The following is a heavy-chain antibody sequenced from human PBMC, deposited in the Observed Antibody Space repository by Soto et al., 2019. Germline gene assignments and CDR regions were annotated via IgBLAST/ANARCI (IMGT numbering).Heavy chain of an antibody. V-gene: IGHV3-48*01. CDR2: ISSSSSTI. Sequence: EVQLVESGGGLVQPGGSLRLSCAASGFTFSSYSMNWVRQAPGKGLEWVSYISSSSSTIYYADSVKGRFTISRDNAKNSLYLQMNSLRAEDTAVYYCARVFVQWLVSYYYGMDVWGQGTTVTVSS. CDR3: ARVFVQWLVSYYYGMDV. J-gene: IGHJ6*02. D-gene: IGHD6-19*01. CDR1: GFTFSSYS.